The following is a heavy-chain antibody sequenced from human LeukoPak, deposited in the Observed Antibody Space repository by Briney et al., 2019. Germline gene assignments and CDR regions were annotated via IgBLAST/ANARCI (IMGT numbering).Heavy chain of an antibody. D-gene: IGHD3-10*01. Sequence: GGSLRLSCAASGFTVSSNYMSWVRQAPGKGLEWVSVIYSGGSTYYADSVKGRFTISRDNSKNTLYLQMNSLRPDDTAVYYCAKAYGSGSFDYWGQGTLVTVSS. J-gene: IGHJ4*02. CDR2: IYSGGST. V-gene: IGHV3-66*01. CDR3: AKAYGSGSFDY. CDR1: GFTVSSNY.